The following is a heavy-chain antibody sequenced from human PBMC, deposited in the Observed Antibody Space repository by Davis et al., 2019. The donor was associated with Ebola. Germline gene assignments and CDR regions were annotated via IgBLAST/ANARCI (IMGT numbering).Heavy chain of an antibody. V-gene: IGHV3-53*05. CDR3: AARYSSFFGFDP. CDR2: IYYGDST. Sequence: GESLKISCAGPGFTVNNNYMTWVRQAPGKGLEWVSIIYYGDSTFYTDSVKGRFTIFRDNSKNTVYLQMNSLRAEDTAVYYCAARYSSFFGFDPWGQGTLVTVSS. D-gene: IGHD2-15*01. CDR1: GFTVNNNY. J-gene: IGHJ5*02.